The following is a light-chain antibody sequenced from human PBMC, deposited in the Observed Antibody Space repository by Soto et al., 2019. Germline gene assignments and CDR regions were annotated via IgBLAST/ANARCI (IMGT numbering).Light chain of an antibody. CDR1: ENLRSF. Sequence: IHMTQTQSCLSASIGARVTITFRASENLRSFLNWYRLKVGKAPELLIFAASTLQIGVPSRFSGSGSRTDYTLTISIFQPEDFATYYCQQSYGTPRSFGQGSKV. CDR3: QQSYGTPRS. V-gene: IGKV1-39*01. J-gene: IGKJ1*01. CDR2: AAS.